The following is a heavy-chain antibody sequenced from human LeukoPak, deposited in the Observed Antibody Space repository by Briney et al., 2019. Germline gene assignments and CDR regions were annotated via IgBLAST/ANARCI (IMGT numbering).Heavy chain of an antibody. D-gene: IGHD6-13*01. CDR3: ARGRSSSSWYDYYYYYMDV. CDR2: IYYSGST. J-gene: IGHJ6*03. V-gene: IGHV4-59*11. CDR1: GGSISSHY. Sequence: SETLSLTCTVSGGSISSHYWSWLRQPPGKGLEWIGYIYYSGSTNYNPSLKSRVTISVDTSKNQFSLKLSSVTAADTAVYYCARGRSSSSWYDYYYYYMDVWGKGTTVTVSS.